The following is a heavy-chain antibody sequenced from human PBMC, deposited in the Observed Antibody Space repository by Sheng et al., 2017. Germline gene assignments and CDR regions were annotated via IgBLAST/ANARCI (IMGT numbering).Heavy chain of an antibody. D-gene: IGHD6-6*01. J-gene: IGHJ4*02. CDR2: INHSGST. Sequence: QVQLQQWGAGLLKPSETLSLTCAVYGGSFSGYYWSWIRQPPGKGLEWIGEINHSGSTNYNPSLKSRVTISVDTSKNQFSLKLSSVTAADTAVYYCARWGGYYSSSRSNSDYWAREPWSPSPQ. CDR3: ARWGGYYSSSRSNSDY. CDR1: GGSFSGYY. V-gene: IGHV4-34*01.